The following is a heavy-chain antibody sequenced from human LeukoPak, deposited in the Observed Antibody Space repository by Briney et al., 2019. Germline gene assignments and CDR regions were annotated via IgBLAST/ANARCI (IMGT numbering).Heavy chain of an antibody. CDR3: ARVGAYGSGKDAFDI. J-gene: IGHJ3*02. CDR1: GFTFSSYW. V-gene: IGHV3-74*01. Sequence: GGSLRLSCAASGFTFSSYWMHWVRQAPGKGLVWVSRINSDGSSTSYADSVKGRFTISRDNAKNTLYLQMNSLRAEDTAVYYCARVGAYGSGKDAFDIWGHGTMVTVSS. D-gene: IGHD3-10*01. CDR2: INSDGSST.